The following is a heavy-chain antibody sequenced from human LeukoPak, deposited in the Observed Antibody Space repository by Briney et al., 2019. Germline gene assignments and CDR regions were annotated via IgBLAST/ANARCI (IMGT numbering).Heavy chain of an antibody. CDR3: AKGFSGYSYGYLDY. CDR2: IGGSGGST. D-gene: IGHD5-18*01. V-gene: IGHV3-23*01. CDR1: GFTFINYA. Sequence: GGSLRLSCAASGFTFINYAMSWVRQAPGKGLEWVSGIGGSGGSTYYADSVKGRFTISRDNSKNTLYLQMNSLRAEDTAVYYCAKGFSGYSYGYLDYWGQGTLVSVSS. J-gene: IGHJ4*02.